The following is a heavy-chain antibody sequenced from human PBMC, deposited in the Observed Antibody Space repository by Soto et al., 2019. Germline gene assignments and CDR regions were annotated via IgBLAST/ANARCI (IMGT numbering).Heavy chain of an antibody. J-gene: IGHJ4*02. CDR2: ISWNSGSI. V-gene: IGHV3-9*01. CDR3: AKSPYSGYLSLVDY. Sequence: GGSLRLSCAASGFTFDDYAMHWVRQAPGKGLEWVSGISWNSGSIGYADSVKGRFTISRDNAKNSLYLQMNSLRAEDTALYYCAKSPYSGYLSLVDYWGQGTLVTVSS. D-gene: IGHD3-22*01. CDR1: GFTFDDYA.